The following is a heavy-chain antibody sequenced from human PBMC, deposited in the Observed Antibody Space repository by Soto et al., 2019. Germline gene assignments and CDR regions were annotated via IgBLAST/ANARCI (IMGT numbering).Heavy chain of an antibody. CDR3: AREPTQLLDPGSAFDI. D-gene: IGHD6-19*01. CDR1: GFSFSNYA. V-gene: IGHV3-23*01. CDR2: VRGSGGKT. J-gene: IGHJ3*02. Sequence: EVQLLESGGGLAQPGGSLGLSCAASGFSFSNYAMSWVRQAPGKGLEWVAAVRGSGGKTYYADSVKGRFTISRDNSKNTLFLQMSSLSADDTAIDSCAREPTQLLDPGSAFDIWGQGTMVTVSS.